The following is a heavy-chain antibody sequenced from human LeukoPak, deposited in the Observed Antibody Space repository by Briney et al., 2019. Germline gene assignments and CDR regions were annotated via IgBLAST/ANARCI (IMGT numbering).Heavy chain of an antibody. CDR2: ISYDGSNK. Sequence: GGSLRLSCAASGFTFSSYAMHWVRQAPGKGLEWVAVISYDGSNKYYADSVKGRFTISRDNSKNTLYLQMNSLRAEDTAVYYCARVYDFAFDIWGQGTMVTVSS. D-gene: IGHD3-16*01. CDR1: GFTFSSYA. V-gene: IGHV3-30*01. CDR3: ARVYDFAFDI. J-gene: IGHJ3*02.